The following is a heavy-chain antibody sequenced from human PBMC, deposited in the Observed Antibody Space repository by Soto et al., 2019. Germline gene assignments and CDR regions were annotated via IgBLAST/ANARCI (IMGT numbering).Heavy chain of an antibody. V-gene: IGHV3-23*01. CDR2: ISGSGGST. CDR3: AKDRLGDYEFNRAFDI. CDR1: GFTFSSYA. D-gene: IGHD4-17*01. Sequence: PGGSLRLSCAASGFTFSSYAMSWVRQAPGKGLEWVSAISGSGGSTYYADSVKGRFTISRDNSKNTLYLQMNSLRAEDTAVYYCAKDRLGDYEFNRAFDIWGQGTMVTVSS. J-gene: IGHJ3*02.